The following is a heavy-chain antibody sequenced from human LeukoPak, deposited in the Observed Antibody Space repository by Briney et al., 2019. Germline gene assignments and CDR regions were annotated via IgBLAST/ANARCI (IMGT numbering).Heavy chain of an antibody. CDR1: GGSFSGYY. CDR3: ARPQEKDILTGSLSY. Sequence: PSETLSLTCAVNGGSFSGYYWSWIRQPPGKGLEWIGEITQSGSINSNPSLKSRVTISVDTSKNQFSLRLSSVTAADTAVYYCARPQEKDILTGSLSYWGRGTLVTVSS. J-gene: IGHJ4*02. D-gene: IGHD3-9*01. V-gene: IGHV4-34*01. CDR2: ITQSGSI.